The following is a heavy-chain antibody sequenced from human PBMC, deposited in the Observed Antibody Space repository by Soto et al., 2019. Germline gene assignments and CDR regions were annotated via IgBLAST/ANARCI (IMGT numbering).Heavy chain of an antibody. Sequence: PGESLKISCKGSRYSFTSYSIVWVRQMPAKGLQWMGIIYPGDSDTRYSPSFQGQVTISADRSISTAYLQWSSLKASDTAMYYCAGGGVRGVITRTRDYYGMDVWGQGTTVTVSS. J-gene: IGHJ6*02. CDR1: RYSFTSYS. V-gene: IGHV5-51*01. CDR3: AGGGVRGVITRTRDYYGMDV. D-gene: IGHD3-10*01. CDR2: IYPGDSDT.